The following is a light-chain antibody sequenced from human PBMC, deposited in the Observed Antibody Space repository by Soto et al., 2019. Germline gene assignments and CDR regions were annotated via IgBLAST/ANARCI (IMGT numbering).Light chain of an antibody. CDR1: SSDVGAYDS. CDR3: SSYTSSYTLV. V-gene: IGLV2-14*01. CDR2: DVN. J-gene: IGLJ2*01. Sequence: QSALTQPASLSGSPGQSITISCTGTSSDVGAYDSVSWYQQHPGKAPKLMIYDVNNRPSEVSNRFSGSKSGNTASLTISGLQTEDEADYYCSSYTSSYTLVFGGGTKLTVL.